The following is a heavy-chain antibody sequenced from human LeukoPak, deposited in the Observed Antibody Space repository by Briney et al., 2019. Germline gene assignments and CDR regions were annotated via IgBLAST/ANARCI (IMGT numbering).Heavy chain of an antibody. Sequence: HSGGSLRLSCAASGFTFSSYAMSWVRQAPGKGLEWVSVIYTGGSTYYADSVKGRFTISRGNSKNTLYLQMNSLRAEDTAIYYCARGDSSGWYMAMDYWGQGTLVTVSS. CDR1: GFTFSSYA. J-gene: IGHJ4*02. V-gene: IGHV3-53*01. CDR3: ARGDSSGWYMAMDY. D-gene: IGHD6-19*01. CDR2: IYTGGST.